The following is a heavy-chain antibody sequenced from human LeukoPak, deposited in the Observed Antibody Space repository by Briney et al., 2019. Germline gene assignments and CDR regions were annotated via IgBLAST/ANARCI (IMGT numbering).Heavy chain of an antibody. CDR1: GGSISIYY. V-gene: IGHV4-59*01. Sequence: SETLSLTRTVSGGSISIYYWSWIRQPPGKGLEWIGYIYYSGSTNYNPSLKSRVTISVDTSKNQFSLKLSSVTAADTAVYYCARYTSHWGDFDYWGQGTLVTVSS. D-gene: IGHD6-13*01. J-gene: IGHJ4*02. CDR2: IYYSGST. CDR3: ARYTSHWGDFDY.